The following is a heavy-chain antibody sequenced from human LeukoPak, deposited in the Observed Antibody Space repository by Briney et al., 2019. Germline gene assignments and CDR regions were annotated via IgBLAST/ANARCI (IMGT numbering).Heavy chain of an antibody. Sequence: ASVKVSCKASGYTFTSYYMHWVRQAPGQGLEWMGWINPNSGGTNYAQKFQGRVTMTRDTSISTAYMELSRLRSDDTAVYYCARDQRSSSWSYYFDYWGQGTLVTVSS. CDR3: ARDQRSSSWSYYFDY. CDR1: GYTFTSYY. V-gene: IGHV1-2*02. J-gene: IGHJ4*02. CDR2: INPNSGGT. D-gene: IGHD6-13*01.